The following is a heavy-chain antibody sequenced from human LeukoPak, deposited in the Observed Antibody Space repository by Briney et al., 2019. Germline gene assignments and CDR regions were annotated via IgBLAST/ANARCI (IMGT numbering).Heavy chain of an antibody. CDR1: GFTFSSYA. J-gene: IGHJ4*02. V-gene: IGHV3-23*01. D-gene: IGHD3-22*01. CDR3: AKVSRNPLATYYYDSSGYFL. CDR2: ISGSGGST. Sequence: GGSLRLSCAASGFTFSSYAMSWVRQAPGKGLEWVSAISGSGGSTYYADSVKGRFTISRDNSKNTLYLQMNSLRAEDTAVYYCAKVSRNPLATYYYDSSGYFLWGQGTLVNVSS.